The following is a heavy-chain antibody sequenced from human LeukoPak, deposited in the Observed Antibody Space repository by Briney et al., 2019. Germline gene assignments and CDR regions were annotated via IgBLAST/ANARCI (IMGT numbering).Heavy chain of an antibody. CDR3: AREGGDPRWLDP. CDR1: GGSISSYY. CDR2: INTSGST. J-gene: IGHJ5*02. V-gene: IGHV4-4*07. D-gene: IGHD6-25*01. Sequence: PSESLSLTCTVSGGSISSYYWTWIRQSAGKGLEWIGRINTSGSTNYNPSLRSRVTMSVNTSKNQFSLNLTSVTAADTAVYSCAREGGDPRWLDPWGQGTLVTVSS.